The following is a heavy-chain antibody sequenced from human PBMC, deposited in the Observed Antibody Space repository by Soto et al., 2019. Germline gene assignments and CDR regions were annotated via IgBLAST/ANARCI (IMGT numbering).Heavy chain of an antibody. CDR2: IKQDGSEK. V-gene: IGHV3-7*01. Sequence: GGSLRLSCAASGFTFSSYWMSWVRQAPGKGLEWVANIKQDGSEKYYVDSVKGRFTISRDKAKNSLYLQMNSLRAEDTAVYYCARDRSREAGYNWFDPWGQGTLVTVSS. J-gene: IGHJ5*02. CDR3: ARDRSREAGYNWFDP. CDR1: GFTFSSYW.